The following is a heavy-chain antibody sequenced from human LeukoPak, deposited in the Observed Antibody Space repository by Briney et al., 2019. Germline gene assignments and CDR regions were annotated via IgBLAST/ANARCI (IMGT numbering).Heavy chain of an antibody. Sequence: VGSLSLSCAASGFTFTSYSMNWVRPAPAKGRGWVLSNSTSSRYIYYADSVKSRFTISRDNAKNSLYLQMNSLRAEDTAVYYCARVAGGWFAPWGQGTLVTVSS. CDR3: ARVAGGWFAP. J-gene: IGHJ5*02. CDR1: GFTFTSYS. V-gene: IGHV3-21*01. CDR2: NSTSSRYI.